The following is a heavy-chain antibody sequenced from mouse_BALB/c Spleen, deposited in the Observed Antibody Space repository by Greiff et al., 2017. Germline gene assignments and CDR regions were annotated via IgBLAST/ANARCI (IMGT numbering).Heavy chain of an antibody. Sequence: VRLQQSGAELVRPGALVKLSCKASGFNIKDYYMHWVKQRPEQGLEWIGWIDPENGNTIYDPKFQGKASITADTSSNTAYLQLSSLTSEDTAVYYCARGDGYLYAMDYWGQGTSVTVSS. J-gene: IGHJ4*01. CDR2: IDPENGNT. CDR3: ARGDGYLYAMDY. CDR1: GFNIKDYY. D-gene: IGHD2-3*01. V-gene: IGHV14-1*02.